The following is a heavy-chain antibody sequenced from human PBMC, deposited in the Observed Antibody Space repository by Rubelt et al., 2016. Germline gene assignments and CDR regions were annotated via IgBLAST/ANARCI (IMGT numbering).Heavy chain of an antibody. D-gene: IGHD4-11*01. CDR3: ANGAHHDYSNYGADWYFDL. CDR2: ISWNGGRI. Sequence: GGGLVQPGRSLRLSCAASGFTFDDYAMHWVRQAPGKGLEWVSGISWNGGRIGYADSVKGGFTISRDNAKNSLYLQMNSLRAENTAVYYFANGAHHDYSNYGADWYFDLWGRGTLVTVSS. V-gene: IGHV3-9*01. CDR1: GFTFDDYA. J-gene: IGHJ2*01.